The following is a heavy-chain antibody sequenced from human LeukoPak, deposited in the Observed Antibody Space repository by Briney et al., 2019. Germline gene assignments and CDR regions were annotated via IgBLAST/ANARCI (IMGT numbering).Heavy chain of an antibody. CDR3: AREMELLQDY. Sequence: GGSLRLSCAASGFTFSTYVVNWVRQAPGKGLEWVSSITVSGGSAYYADSVKGRFTISRDNSKNTLNLQMNSLRAEDTAVYYCAREMELLQDYWGQGTLVTVSS. J-gene: IGHJ4*02. CDR1: GFTFSTYV. D-gene: IGHD1-26*01. CDR2: ITVSGGSA. V-gene: IGHV3-23*01.